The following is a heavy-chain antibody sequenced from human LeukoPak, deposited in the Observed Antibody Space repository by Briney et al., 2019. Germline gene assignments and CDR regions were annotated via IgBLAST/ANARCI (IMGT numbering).Heavy chain of an antibody. J-gene: IGHJ4*02. Sequence: PSETLSLTCAVYGGSFSGYYWSWIRQPPGKGLEWIGEINHSGSTNYNPSLKSRVTISVDTSKNQFSLKLSSVTAADTAVYYCARHTVTTMKIDYWGQGTLVTVSS. CDR2: INHSGST. CDR1: GGSFSGYY. D-gene: IGHD4-17*01. V-gene: IGHV4-34*01. CDR3: ARHTVTTMKIDY.